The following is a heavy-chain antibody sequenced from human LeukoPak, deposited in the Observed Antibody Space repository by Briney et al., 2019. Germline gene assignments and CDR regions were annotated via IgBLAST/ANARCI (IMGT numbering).Heavy chain of an antibody. D-gene: IGHD3-10*01. Sequence: PSETLSLTCTVSGGSISSYYWSWIRQPAGKGLEWIGRIYTSGSTNYNPSLKSRVTMSVDTSKNQFSLKLSSVTAADTAVYYCARESPGVVWFGDSGPFDYWGQGTLVTASS. CDR2: IYTSGST. CDR1: GGSISSYY. J-gene: IGHJ4*02. CDR3: ARESPGVVWFGDSGPFDY. V-gene: IGHV4-4*07.